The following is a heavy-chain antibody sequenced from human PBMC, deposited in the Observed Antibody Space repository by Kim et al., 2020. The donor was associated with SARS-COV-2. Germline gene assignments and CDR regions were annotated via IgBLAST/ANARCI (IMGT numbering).Heavy chain of an antibody. CDR3: ARSFAPMVRGVTHFDY. V-gene: IGHV2-70*01. Sequence: SLKTRLTISKDTSKNQVVLTMTNMDPVDTATYYCARSFAPMVRGVTHFDYWGQGTLVTVSS. D-gene: IGHD3-10*01. J-gene: IGHJ4*02.